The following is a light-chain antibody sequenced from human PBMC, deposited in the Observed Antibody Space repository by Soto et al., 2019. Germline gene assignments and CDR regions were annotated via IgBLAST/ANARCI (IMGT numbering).Light chain of an antibody. CDR2: GNS. CDR1: SSNIGAGYD. CDR3: QSYDSSRSGRV. J-gene: IGLJ1*01. V-gene: IGLV1-40*01. Sequence: QSVLTQPPSVSGAPGQRVTISCTGSSSNIGAGYDVHWYQQLPGTAPKLLIYGNSNRPSGVPDRFSGSKSGTSASLAITGLQAEDEAEYYCQSYDSSRSGRVFGTGTKLTVL.